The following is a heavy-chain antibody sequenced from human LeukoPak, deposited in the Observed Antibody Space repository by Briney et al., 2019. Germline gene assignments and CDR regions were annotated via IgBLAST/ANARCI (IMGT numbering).Heavy chain of an antibody. CDR3: AKLAKYFYGSETYYFFEH. J-gene: IGHJ4*02. Sequence: GGSLRLSCAASGFTFSSYSMNWVRQAPGKGLEWVSLISSSSSYIYYADSVKGRFTISRDNAKNSLYLQINSLRVEDTAVYYCAKLAKYFYGSETYYFFEHWGQGTPVTASS. D-gene: IGHD3-10*01. CDR1: GFTFSSYS. CDR2: ISSSSSYI. V-gene: IGHV3-21*01.